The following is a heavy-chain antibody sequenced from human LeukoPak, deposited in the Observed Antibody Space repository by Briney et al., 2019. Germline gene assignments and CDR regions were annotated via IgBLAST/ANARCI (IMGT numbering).Heavy chain of an antibody. CDR2: VCYNGTT. Sequence: SETLSLTCTVSGASVSSGSYYWSWIRQPPGKGLEWIGYVCYNGTTNYNPSLRNRVAISIDTSKNQFSLKLNSATAADTAVYYCATPQRYCSSTSCYMVYWGQGTLVTVSS. CDR1: GASVSSGSYY. CDR3: ATPQRYCSSTSCYMVY. D-gene: IGHD2-2*02. V-gene: IGHV4-61*01. J-gene: IGHJ4*02.